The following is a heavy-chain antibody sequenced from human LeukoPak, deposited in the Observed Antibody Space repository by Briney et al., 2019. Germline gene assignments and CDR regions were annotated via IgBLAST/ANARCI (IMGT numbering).Heavy chain of an antibody. CDR3: ARCDSSSWYNWFDP. V-gene: IGHV3-7*01. CDR2: INHNGSEK. D-gene: IGHD6-13*01. CDR1: GFTFSRYW. Sequence: GGSLRVSCAASGFTFSRYWMSWVRQAPGKGLEWVGNINHNGSEKYYVQSVKGRFTISRDNAKNSLYLQMNSLRAEDTAVYYCARCDSSSWYNWFDPWGQGTLVTVSS. J-gene: IGHJ5*02.